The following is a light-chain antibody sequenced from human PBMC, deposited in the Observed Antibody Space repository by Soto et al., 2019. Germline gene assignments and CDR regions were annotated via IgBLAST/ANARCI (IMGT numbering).Light chain of an antibody. Sequence: QSALTQPRSVSGSLGQSVTISCTGTTSDVGGYNYVSWYQHHPGKAPKLIIYDVNNRPSGAPDRFSGSKSGNTASLTISGLRPEDEADYHCCSYAGSYLYVFGTGTKVTVL. CDR1: TSDVGGYNY. V-gene: IGLV2-11*01. J-gene: IGLJ1*01. CDR3: CSYAGSYLYV. CDR2: DVN.